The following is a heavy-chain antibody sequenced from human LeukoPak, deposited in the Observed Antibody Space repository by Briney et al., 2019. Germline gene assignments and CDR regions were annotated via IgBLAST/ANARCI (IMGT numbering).Heavy chain of an antibody. CDR2: ISGSGGST. CDR1: RFTFSSYA. D-gene: IGHD3-10*01. V-gene: IGHV3-23*01. J-gene: IGHJ3*02. CDR3: ARDREDYYNSGSYWSDI. Sequence: GGSLRLSCAASRFTFSSYAMSWVRQAPGKGPEWVSSISGSGGSTYYADSVKGRFTISRDNSKNTLYLQMNSLRAEDTAVYYCARDREDYYNSGSYWSDIWGQGTMVTVSS.